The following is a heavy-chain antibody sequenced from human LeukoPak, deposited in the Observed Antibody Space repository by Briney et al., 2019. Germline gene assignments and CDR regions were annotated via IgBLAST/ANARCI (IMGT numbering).Heavy chain of an antibody. CDR2: INSDGRTA. Sequence: GGSLRLSCAASGFTFSNYWMHWVRQAPGKGLVWLSRINSDGRTANYADSVKGRFTISRDNAQNTLYLQMNSLRAEDTAVYYCARKDYDTSGYFDLDYWGQGTLVTVSS. J-gene: IGHJ4*02. D-gene: IGHD3-22*01. V-gene: IGHV3-74*01. CDR1: GFTFSNYW. CDR3: ARKDYDTSGYFDLDY.